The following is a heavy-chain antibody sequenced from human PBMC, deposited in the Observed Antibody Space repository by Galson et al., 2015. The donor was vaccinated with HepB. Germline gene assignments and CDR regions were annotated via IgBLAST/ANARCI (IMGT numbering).Heavy chain of an antibody. CDR3: AAAAAAAERRWFDP. CDR2: IRYDGSNK. D-gene: IGHD6-13*01. J-gene: IGHJ5*02. CDR1: GSTFSSYG. V-gene: IGHV3-30*02. Sequence: SLRLSCAASGSTFSSYGMHWVRQAPGKGLEWVAFIRYDGSNKYYADSVKGRFTISRDNSKNTLYLQMNSLRAEDTAVYYCAAAAAAAERRWFDPWGQGTLVTVSS.